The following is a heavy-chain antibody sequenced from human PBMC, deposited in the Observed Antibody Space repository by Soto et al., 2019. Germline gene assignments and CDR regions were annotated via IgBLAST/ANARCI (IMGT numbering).Heavy chain of an antibody. Sequence: QVQLVQSGAEVKKPGASVKVSCKASGYTFTSYYMHWVRQAPGQGLEWMGVINPSGGNTSYSQKFQGRVTMTRDTSTSTFYMELSSLRSEDTAVYYCARLATVTPPYYLDYWGQGTLVTVSS. CDR3: ARLATVTPPYYLDY. J-gene: IGHJ4*02. CDR1: GYTFTSYY. V-gene: IGHV1-46*01. CDR2: INPSGGNT. D-gene: IGHD4-17*01.